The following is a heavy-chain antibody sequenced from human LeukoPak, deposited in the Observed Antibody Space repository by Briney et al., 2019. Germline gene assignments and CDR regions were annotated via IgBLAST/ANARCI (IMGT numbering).Heavy chain of an antibody. CDR1: GFTFSDYY. CDR3: AKDKTVAGAGAFDI. CDR2: ISSSGSTI. Sequence: GGSLRLSCAASGFTFSDYYMSWIRQAPGKGLEWASYISSSGSTIYYADSVKGRFTISRDNAKNSLYLQMNSLRAEDTALYYCAKDKTVAGAGAFDIWGQGTMVTVSS. V-gene: IGHV3-11*01. D-gene: IGHD6-19*01. J-gene: IGHJ3*02.